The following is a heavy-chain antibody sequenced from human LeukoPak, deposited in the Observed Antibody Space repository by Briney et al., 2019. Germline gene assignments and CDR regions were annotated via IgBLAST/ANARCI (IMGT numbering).Heavy chain of an antibody. Sequence: GGSLRLSCSASGFTFDDYAMHWVRQAPGKGLEWVSGISWNSGSIGYADSVKGRFTISRDNAKNSLYLQMNSLRAEDTALYYCAKDRYGGNSGYFQHWGQGTLVTVSS. V-gene: IGHV3-9*01. CDR1: GFTFDDYA. CDR2: ISWNSGSI. CDR3: AKDRYGGNSGYFQH. D-gene: IGHD4-23*01. J-gene: IGHJ1*01.